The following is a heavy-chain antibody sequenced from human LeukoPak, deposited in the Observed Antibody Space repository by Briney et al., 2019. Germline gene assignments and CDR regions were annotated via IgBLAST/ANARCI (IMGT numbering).Heavy chain of an antibody. J-gene: IGHJ4*02. Sequence: GGSLRLSCAASGFTFSSYAMSWVRQAPGKGLEWVAAISGSGGSTYYADSVKGRFTISRDNSKNTLYLQMNSLRAEDTAVYYCAKPKAYSYGPPHFGYWGQGTLVTVSS. D-gene: IGHD5-18*01. CDR2: ISGSGGST. CDR3: AKPKAYSYGPPHFGY. V-gene: IGHV3-23*01. CDR1: GFTFSSYA.